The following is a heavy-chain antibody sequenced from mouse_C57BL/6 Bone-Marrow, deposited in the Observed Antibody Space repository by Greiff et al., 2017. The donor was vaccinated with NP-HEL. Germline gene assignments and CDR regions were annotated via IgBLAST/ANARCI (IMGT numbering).Heavy chain of an antibody. CDR2: IRNKANGYTT. J-gene: IGHJ3*01. D-gene: IGHD2-4*01. CDR3: ARFDGDYDWFAY. Sequence: EVQLVESGGGLVQPGGSLSLSCAASGFTFTDYYMSWVRQPPGKALEWLGFIRNKANGYTTEYSASVKGRFTISRDNSQSILYLQMNALRAEDSATYYCARFDGDYDWFAYWGQGTLVTVSA. V-gene: IGHV7-3*01. CDR1: GFTFTDYY.